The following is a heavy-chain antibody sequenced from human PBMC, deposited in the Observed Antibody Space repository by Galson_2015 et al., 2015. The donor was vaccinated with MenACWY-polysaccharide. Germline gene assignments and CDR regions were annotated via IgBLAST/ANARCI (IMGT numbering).Heavy chain of an antibody. Sequence: SLRLSCAASGFTFSDYGMSWFRQAPGKGLEWVAGFPSSGSRPYYADSVRGRFSVSRDNSDNTLYLQMNSLRAEGTAMYYCAKDRSSGTSWYCFDLWGRGTLVTVSS. CDR3: AKDRSSGTSWYCFDL. CDR1: GFTFSDYG. J-gene: IGHJ2*01. CDR2: FPSSGSRP. D-gene: IGHD6-19*01. V-gene: IGHV3-23*01.